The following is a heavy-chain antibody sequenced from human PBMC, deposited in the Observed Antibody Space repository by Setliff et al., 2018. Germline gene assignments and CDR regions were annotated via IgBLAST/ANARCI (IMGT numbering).Heavy chain of an antibody. D-gene: IGHD3-22*01. CDR2: TIPMFGTT. J-gene: IGHJ6*03. Sequence: SVKVSCKASGATFSSYGISWVRQAPGQGLEWMGGTIPMFGTTEYAQKFQGRLTIITDESTNTAFMQLSSLRSDDTVVYYCVREGVDSRSSTDYRYYMDVWGKGTTVTVSS. CDR3: VREGVDSRSSTDYRYYMDV. CDR1: GATFSSYG. V-gene: IGHV1-69*05.